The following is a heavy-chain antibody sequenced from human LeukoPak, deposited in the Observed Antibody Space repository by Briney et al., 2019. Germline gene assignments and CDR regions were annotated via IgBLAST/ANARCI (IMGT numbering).Heavy chain of an antibody. CDR2: ISSSGSII. CDR1: GFTFSSYE. Sequence: PGGSLRLSCAASGFTFSSYEMNWVRQAPGKGLEWVSYISSSGSIIYYADSVKGRFTISRDNAKNSLYLQMNSLRAEDTAVYYCAREGAVCGYYFDYWGQGTLVTVSS. CDR3: AREGAVCGYYFDY. J-gene: IGHJ4*02. D-gene: IGHD1-26*01. V-gene: IGHV3-48*03.